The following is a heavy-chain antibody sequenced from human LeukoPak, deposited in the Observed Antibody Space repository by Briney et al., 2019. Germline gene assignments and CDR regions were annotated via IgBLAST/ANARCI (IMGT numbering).Heavy chain of an antibody. D-gene: IGHD2-2*01. CDR3: ARRRVPAGYYYYYYMDV. V-gene: IGHV4-59*12. Sequence: PSETLSLTCTVSGGSISSYYWSWIRQPPGKGLEWIGYIYYSGSTNYNPSLKSRVTISVDTSKNQFSLKLSSVTAADTAVYYCARRRVPAGYYYYYYMDVWGKGTTVTVSS. CDR2: IYYSGST. CDR1: GGSISSYY. J-gene: IGHJ6*03.